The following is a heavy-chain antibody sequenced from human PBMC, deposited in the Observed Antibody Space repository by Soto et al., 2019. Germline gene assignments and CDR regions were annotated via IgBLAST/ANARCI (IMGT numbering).Heavy chain of an antibody. CDR3: ARERYLPTAHNDF. CDR2: IFHSGTT. J-gene: IGHJ4*02. CDR1: GGSISSADYF. Sequence: SETLSLTCSVSGGSISSADYFWTWIRQSPGTGLEWMGYIFHSGTTYYNPSLKGRLTISIDNYKNQFSLRLTSVTAADSAVYFCARERYLPTAHNDFWGQGALVTVSS. V-gene: IGHV4-30-4*01. D-gene: IGHD4-17*01.